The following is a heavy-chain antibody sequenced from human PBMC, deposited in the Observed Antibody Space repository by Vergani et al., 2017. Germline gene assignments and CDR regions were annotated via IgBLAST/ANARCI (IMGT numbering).Heavy chain of an antibody. CDR2: IIPIFGTA. CDR1: GGTFSSYA. J-gene: IGHJ6*02. Sequence: QVQLVQSGAEVKKPGSSVKVSCKASGGTFSSYAISWVRQAPGQGLEWMGRIIPIFGTANYAQKFQGRVTITADESTSTAYMELSSLRSEDTAVYYCASESSSPATYYYYYGMDVWGQGTTVTVSS. CDR3: ASESSSPATYYYYYGMDV. D-gene: IGHD6-13*01. V-gene: IGHV1-69*18.